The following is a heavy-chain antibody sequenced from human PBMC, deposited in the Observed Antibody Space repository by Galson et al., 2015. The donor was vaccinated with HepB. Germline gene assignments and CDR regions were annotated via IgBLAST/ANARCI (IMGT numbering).Heavy chain of an antibody. J-gene: IGHJ6*02. CDR1: GFPFSDFY. D-gene: IGHD2-21*02. Sequence: SLRLSCAASGFPFSDFYMTWIRQAPGKGLEWISYISTTNRYTRYAASVQGRFTISRDNAKSSLYLRMSGLRVEDTAIYYCARYPRGDCGGSDCYESRHGMDVWGQGTAVTVSS. CDR3: ARYPRGDCGGSDCYESRHGMDV. V-gene: IGHV3-11*03. CDR2: ISTTNRYT.